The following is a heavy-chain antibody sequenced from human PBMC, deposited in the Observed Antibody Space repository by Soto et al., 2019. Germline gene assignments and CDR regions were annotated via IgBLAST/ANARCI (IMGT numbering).Heavy chain of an antibody. V-gene: IGHV3-66*04. Sequence: GGSLRLSCAASGFTLSGYDIHWVRQATGKGLEWVSLFYNTGFIHYADSVKGRFTISRDNSKNTLYLQMNSLRAEDTAVYFCARHDWLDPWGQGTLVTVSS. J-gene: IGHJ5*02. CDR1: GFTLSGYD. CDR3: ARHDWLDP. CDR2: FYNTGFI.